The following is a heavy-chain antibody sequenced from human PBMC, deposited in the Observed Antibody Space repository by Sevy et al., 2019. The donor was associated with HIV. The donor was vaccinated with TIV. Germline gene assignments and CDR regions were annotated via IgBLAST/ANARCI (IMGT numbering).Heavy chain of an antibody. CDR2: IYYSGST. CDR3: ARHKVGATPMPDY. CDR1: GGSISSSSYY. D-gene: IGHD1-26*01. Sequence: SETLSLTCTVSGGSISSSSYYWGWIRQPPGKGLEWIGSIYYSGSTYYAPSLKSRVTISVDTSKIQLSLKLSSVTAADTAVYYCARHKVGATPMPDYWGQGTLVTVSS. V-gene: IGHV4-39*01. J-gene: IGHJ4*02.